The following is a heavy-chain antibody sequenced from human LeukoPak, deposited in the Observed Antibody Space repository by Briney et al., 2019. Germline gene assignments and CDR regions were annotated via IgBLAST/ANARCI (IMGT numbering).Heavy chain of an antibody. J-gene: IGHJ4*02. CDR3: ARVGYVSAWYPFDY. D-gene: IGHD6-19*01. CDR2: VNHSGST. CDR1: GYSISSGYY. V-gene: IGHV4-38-2*02. Sequence: SETLSLTCTVSGYSISSGYYWGWIRQPPGKGLEWIGEVNHSGSTNYNPSLKSRVTISIDTSKNQFSLKLSSVTAADTAVYYCARVGYVSAWYPFDYWGQGTPVIVSS.